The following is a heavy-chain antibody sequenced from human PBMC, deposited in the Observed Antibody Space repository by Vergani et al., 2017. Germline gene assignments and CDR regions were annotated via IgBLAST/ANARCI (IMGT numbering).Heavy chain of an antibody. CDR3: ARDGGEYDKDALDV. CDR1: FDSIRNLY. D-gene: IGHD2-21*01. V-gene: IGHV4-59*11. CDR2: IHYSENT. Sequence: QVQLQESGPGLVKSSETLSLTCSVSFDSIRNLYCNWIRQPPGKGLEWIGSIHYSENTNYNPSLKTRVTISVDTSKNQFSLTLTSVTAADTAGYYCARDGGEYDKDALDVWGQGTKVTVTS. J-gene: IGHJ3*01.